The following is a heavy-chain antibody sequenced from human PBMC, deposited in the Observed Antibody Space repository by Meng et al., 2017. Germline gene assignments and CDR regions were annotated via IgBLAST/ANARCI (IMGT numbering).Heavy chain of an antibody. V-gene: IGHV4-59*01. CDR1: GGSISSYY. CDR2: IYYSGNT. D-gene: IGHD4-23*01. Sequence: GSLRLSCTVSGGSISSYYWRWIRQPPGKGLEWIGYIYYSGNTNYKPSLKSRVTISVDTSKNQFSLKLSSVTAADTAVYYCARKGGGNSDYYYYGMVVWGQGNTV. CDR3: ARKGGGNSDYYYYGMVV. J-gene: IGHJ6*01.